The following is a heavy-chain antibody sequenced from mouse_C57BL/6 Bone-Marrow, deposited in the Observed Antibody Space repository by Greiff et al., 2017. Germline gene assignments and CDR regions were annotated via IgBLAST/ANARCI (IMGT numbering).Heavy chain of an antibody. D-gene: IGHD1-1*01. Sequence: EVQLQESGPGLVKPSQSLSLTCSVTGYSITSGYYWNWIRQFPGNKLEWMGYISYDGSNNYNPSLKNRISITRDTSKNQFFLKLNSVTTEDTATYYCARVYGSSYRYFDYWGQGTTLTVSS. J-gene: IGHJ2*01. CDR2: ISYDGSN. V-gene: IGHV3-6*01. CDR1: GYSITSGYY. CDR3: ARVYGSSYRYFDY.